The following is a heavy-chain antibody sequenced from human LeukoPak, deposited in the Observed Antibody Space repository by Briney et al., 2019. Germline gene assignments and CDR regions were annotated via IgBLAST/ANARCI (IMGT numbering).Heavy chain of an antibody. V-gene: IGHV3-21*01. D-gene: IGHD1-14*01. J-gene: IGHJ4*02. CDR3: ATETIGRHYDY. CDR2: IGPTGTDR. Sequence: GGSLRLSCAASGFTFSSCGFNWVRQAPGKGLEWVSSIGPTGTDRYYADSVRGRFTISRDNAKNSMYLQMDSLSDEDTAVYYCATETIGRHYDYWGQGTLVTVSS. CDR1: GFTFSSCG.